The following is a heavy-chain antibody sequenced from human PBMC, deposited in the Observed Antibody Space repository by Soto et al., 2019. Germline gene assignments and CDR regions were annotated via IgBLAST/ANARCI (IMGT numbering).Heavy chain of an antibody. Sequence: QVQLVQSGAEVKKPGASVKVSCKASGYTFTSYYMHWVRQAPGQGLEWMGIINPSGGSTSYAQKFQARVTMTRDTSTSTVYMELSSLRSEDTAVYYCARGGIHLYDSSGYYYVDYFDYWGQGTLVTVSS. CDR2: INPSGGST. V-gene: IGHV1-46*01. J-gene: IGHJ4*02. CDR3: ARGGIHLYDSSGYYYVDYFDY. D-gene: IGHD3-22*01. CDR1: GYTFTSYY.